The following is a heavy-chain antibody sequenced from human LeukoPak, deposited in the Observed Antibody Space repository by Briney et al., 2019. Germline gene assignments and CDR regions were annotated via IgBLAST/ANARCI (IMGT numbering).Heavy chain of an antibody. CDR2: ISYDGSNK. D-gene: IGHD6-19*01. J-gene: IGHJ5*02. CDR1: GFTFSSYA. V-gene: IGHV3-30*04. CDR3: ARGYIAVAGGWFDP. Sequence: PGRSLRLSCAASGFTFSSYAMHWVRQAPGEGLEWVAVISYDGSNKYYADSVKGRFTISRDNSKNTLYLQMNSLRAEDTAVYYRARGYIAVAGGWFDPWGQGTLVTVSS.